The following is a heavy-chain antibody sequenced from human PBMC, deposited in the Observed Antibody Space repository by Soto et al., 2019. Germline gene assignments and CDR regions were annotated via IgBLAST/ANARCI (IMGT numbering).Heavy chain of an antibody. CDR1: GYTFTTYG. Sequence: QVQLVQSGAEVQKPGASVKVSCKASGYTFTTYGITWVRQAPGQGLEWVGWISAHAGHTSYAQKLQDRVTMTTDTSTSTAYMDLRSLRSDDSAVYYCARGQGEYCSGGSCYANYFYSGMDVWGQGTTVTVSS. J-gene: IGHJ6*02. V-gene: IGHV1-18*01. CDR2: ISAHAGHT. D-gene: IGHD2-15*01. CDR3: ARGQGEYCSGGSCYANYFYSGMDV.